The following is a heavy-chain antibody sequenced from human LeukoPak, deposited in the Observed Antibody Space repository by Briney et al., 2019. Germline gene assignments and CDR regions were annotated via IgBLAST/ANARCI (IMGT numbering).Heavy chain of an antibody. CDR1: GFTFDDYA. V-gene: IGHV3-9*01. D-gene: IGHD6-19*01. CDR2: ISWNSGSI. CDR3: AKGQWGIAVAGPLDY. Sequence: PGRSLGLSCAASGFTFDDYAMHWVRQAPGKGLEWVSGISWNSGSIGYADSVKGRFTISRDNAKNSLYVQMNSLRAEDTALYYCAKGQWGIAVAGPLDYWGQGTLVTVSS. J-gene: IGHJ4*02.